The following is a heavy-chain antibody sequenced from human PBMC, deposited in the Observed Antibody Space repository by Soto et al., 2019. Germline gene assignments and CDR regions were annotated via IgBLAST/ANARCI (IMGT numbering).Heavy chain of an antibody. Sequence: GGSLRLSCAASGFTFSSYGMHWVRQAPGKGLEWVAVISYDGSNKYYADSVKGRFTISRDNSKNTLYLQMNSLRAEDTAVYYCAKAEWELRGYFDYWGQGTLVTVSS. CDR1: GFTFSSYG. D-gene: IGHD1-26*01. V-gene: IGHV3-30*18. CDR3: AKAEWELRGYFDY. CDR2: ISYDGSNK. J-gene: IGHJ4*02.